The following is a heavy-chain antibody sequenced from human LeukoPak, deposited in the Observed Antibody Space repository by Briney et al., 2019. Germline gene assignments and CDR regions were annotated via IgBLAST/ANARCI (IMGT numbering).Heavy chain of an antibody. V-gene: IGHV1-69*13. CDR1: GGTFSSYA. CDR3: ARGADNWFDP. J-gene: IGHJ5*02. CDR2: IIPIFGTA. Sequence: SVSVSSKASGGTFSSYAIRWVRQAPGQGVEWMGGIIPIFGTANYTQKFQGRVTITADESTSTAYMERSSLRSEDTAVYYCARGADNWFDPWGQGTLVTVSS.